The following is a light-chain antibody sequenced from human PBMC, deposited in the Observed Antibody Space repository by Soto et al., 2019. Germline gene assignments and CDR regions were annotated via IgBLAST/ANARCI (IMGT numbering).Light chain of an antibody. V-gene: IGKV3-11*01. CDR1: ENVSTS. CDR3: QQHSHWPPWT. CDR2: GAS. J-gene: IGKJ5*01. Sequence: VLTQSPATLSLSPGERATLSCRASENVSTSVDWYQQKPGQAPRLLIYGASNRATDIPARFSGSGSGTDFTLTISNLEPEDFAVYYCQQHSHWPPWTFGQGTRLEIK.